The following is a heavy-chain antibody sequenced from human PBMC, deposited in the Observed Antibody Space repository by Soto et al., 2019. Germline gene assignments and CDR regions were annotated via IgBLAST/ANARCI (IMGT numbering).Heavy chain of an antibody. V-gene: IGHV3-30*18. D-gene: IGHD6-19*01. Sequence: QVQLVESGGGVVKPGRSLRLSCAASGFTFSSYGMHWVRQSPGKGLEWVAVISYDGSNKYYADSVKGRFTISRDNSKNTLYLQMNSLRAEDTAVYYCAKQEEQWLTHHSFDYWGQGTLVTVSS. CDR2: ISYDGSNK. CDR1: GFTFSSYG. CDR3: AKQEEQWLTHHSFDY. J-gene: IGHJ4*02.